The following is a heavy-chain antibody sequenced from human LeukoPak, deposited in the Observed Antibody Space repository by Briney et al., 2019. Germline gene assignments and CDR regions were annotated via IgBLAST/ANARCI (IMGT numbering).Heavy chain of an antibody. D-gene: IGHD3-10*01. CDR3: AKGMGSGGTSNYYYYYYMDV. Sequence: PGRSLRLSCAASGFTFSSYAMSWVRQAPGKGLEWVSAISGSGGSTYYADSVKGRFTISRDNSKNTLYLQMNSLRAEDTAVYYCAKGMGSGGTSNYYYYYYMDVWGKGTTVTVSS. CDR2: ISGSGGST. J-gene: IGHJ6*03. CDR1: GFTFSSYA. V-gene: IGHV3-23*01.